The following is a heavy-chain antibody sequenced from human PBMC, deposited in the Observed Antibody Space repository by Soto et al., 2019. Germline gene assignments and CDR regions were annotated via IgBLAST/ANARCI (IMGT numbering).Heavy chain of an antibody. V-gene: IGHV4-4*02. CDR1: GGAISSSKW. J-gene: IGHJ4*02. Sequence: QVQLQESGPGLVKPSGTLSLTCAVSGGAISSSKWWSWVRQPPGKGLEWIGEIYQSGSTNYNPSLESRVRMSVDMSRTQFSLKLTSVSAADTAVYYCASASATIAAAAIFDYWGQGTLVTVSS. D-gene: IGHD6-13*01. CDR2: IYQSGST. CDR3: ASASATIAAAAIFDY.